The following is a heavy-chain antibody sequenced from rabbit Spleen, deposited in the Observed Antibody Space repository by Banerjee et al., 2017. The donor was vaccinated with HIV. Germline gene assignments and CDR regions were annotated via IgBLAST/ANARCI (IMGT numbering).Heavy chain of an antibody. Sequence: QEQLEESGGDLVKPGASLTLTCKASGLDFGSRYWICWVRQAPGKGLEWIACIDVAKSGNTYYANWAKGRFTVSKASSTTVTLQMTSLTAADTATYFCARDSAGREDFNLWGQGTLVTVS. CDR3: ARDSAGREDFNL. CDR1: GLDFGSRYW. V-gene: IGHV1S45*01. J-gene: IGHJ4*01. D-gene: IGHD4-2*01. CDR2: IDVAKSGNT.